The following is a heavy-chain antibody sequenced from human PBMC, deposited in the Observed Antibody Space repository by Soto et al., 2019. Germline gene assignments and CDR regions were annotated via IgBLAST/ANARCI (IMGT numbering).Heavy chain of an antibody. CDR3: ARDLEGEYSNYESYYYYYGMDV. J-gene: IGHJ6*02. CDR1: GFTFSSYW. D-gene: IGHD4-4*01. CDR2: IKQDGSEK. Sequence: GGSLRLSCAASGFTFSSYWMSWVRQAPGKGLEWVANIKQDGSEKYYVDSVKGRFTISRDNAKNSLYLQMNSLRAEDTAVYYCARDLEGEYSNYESYYYYYGMDVWGQGTTVTVSS. V-gene: IGHV3-7*01.